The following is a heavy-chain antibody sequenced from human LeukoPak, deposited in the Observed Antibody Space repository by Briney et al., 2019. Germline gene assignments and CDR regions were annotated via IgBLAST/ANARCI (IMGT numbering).Heavy chain of an antibody. J-gene: IGHJ3*02. D-gene: IGHD1-26*01. CDR2: IKQDGSEK. V-gene: IGHV3-7*01. CDR3: ARVGARDAFDI. CDR1: GFTFSSYW. Sequence: GGSLRLSCAASGFTFSSYWMSWVRQAPGKGLEWVANIKQDGSEKYYVDSVKGRFTISRDNAKDSLYLQMNSLRAEDTAVYYCARVGARDAFDIWGQGTMVTVSS.